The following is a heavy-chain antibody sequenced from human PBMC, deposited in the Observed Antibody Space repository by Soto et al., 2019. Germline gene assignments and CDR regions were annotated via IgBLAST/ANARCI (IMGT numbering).Heavy chain of an antibody. CDR3: VSRIPSWVFDY. CDR2: MYAGGDT. J-gene: IGHJ4*01. D-gene: IGHD2-21*01. Sequence: PGGSLRLSCGSSWLSVIDNYMGWVRQAPGRGLEWVSVMYAGGDTHYADSVKGRFTISRDKSENTLYLQMNSLRDEDTGVYFCVSRIPSWVFDYWGLGTLVTVSS. CDR1: WLSVIDNY. V-gene: IGHV3-53*01.